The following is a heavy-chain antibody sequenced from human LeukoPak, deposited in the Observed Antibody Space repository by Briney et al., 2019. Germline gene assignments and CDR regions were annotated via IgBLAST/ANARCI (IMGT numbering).Heavy chain of an antibody. Sequence: GGSLRLSCAASGFTFSGSAMHWVRQASGKGLEWVGRIKSKTDGGTTDYAAPVKGRFTISRDDSKNTLYLQMNSLKTEDTAVYYCTTDHDIAVAGSLGWFDPWGQGTLVTVSS. J-gene: IGHJ5*02. V-gene: IGHV3-15*01. D-gene: IGHD6-19*01. CDR1: GFTFSGSA. CDR2: IKSKTDGGTT. CDR3: TTDHDIAVAGSLGWFDP.